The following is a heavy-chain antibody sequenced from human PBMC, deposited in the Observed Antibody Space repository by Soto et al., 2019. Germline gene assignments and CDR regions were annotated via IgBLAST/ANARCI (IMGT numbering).Heavy chain of an antibody. V-gene: IGHV1-18*01. CDR1: GNTFTNYG. D-gene: IGHD1-26*01. CDR2: ISAYNGNT. Sequence: QVQLVQSGGEVKKPGASVKVSCKASGNTFTNYGLNWVRQAPGQGLEWMGWISAYNGNTNYAQKVQGRVTMTTDTFTRTAYMELRSLRSDDTAVYYCARSRSVGAYVDYWGQGTLVPVSS. CDR3: ARSRSVGAYVDY. J-gene: IGHJ4*02.